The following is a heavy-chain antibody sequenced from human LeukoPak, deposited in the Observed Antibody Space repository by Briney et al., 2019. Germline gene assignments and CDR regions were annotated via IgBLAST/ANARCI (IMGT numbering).Heavy chain of an antibody. V-gene: IGHV4-34*01. Sequence: SETLSLTCAVYGGSFSGYYWSWIRQPPGKGLEWIGEIKHSGSTNYNPSLKSRVTISVDTSKNQFSLKLSSVTAADTAVYYCARGGGIVVVPAAIWGFDPWGQGTLVTVSS. D-gene: IGHD2-2*02. J-gene: IGHJ5*02. CDR2: IKHSGST. CDR3: ARGGGIVVVPAAIWGFDP. CDR1: GGSFSGYY.